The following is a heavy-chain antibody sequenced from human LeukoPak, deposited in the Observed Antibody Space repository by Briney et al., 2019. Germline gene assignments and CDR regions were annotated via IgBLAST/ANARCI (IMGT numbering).Heavy chain of an antibody. V-gene: IGHV1-3*01. CDR2: INVGSSNT. D-gene: IGHD2-2*01. CDR3: AREMFGTSRPSDY. Sequence: ASVKVSCKASGYTFINYAIHWVRRAPGQGLEWMGWINVGSSNTQYSQKFQGRLTITRDTSASTAYMELSSLRSEDTAVYYCAREMFGTSRPSDYWGQGTLVTVSS. CDR1: GYTFINYA. J-gene: IGHJ4*02.